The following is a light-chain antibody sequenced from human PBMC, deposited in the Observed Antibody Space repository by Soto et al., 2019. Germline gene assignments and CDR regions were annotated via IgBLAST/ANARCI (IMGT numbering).Light chain of an antibody. CDR1: QAISGY. CDR2: AAS. J-gene: IGKJ2*01. Sequence: IQLTQSPSSLSASVGDRVTITCRASQAISGYLVWYQQNPGQAPKLLIYAASTLQSGVPSRFSGSGSGTDFTLTISSLHPADFATYYCQQFKSYPYTFGQGTKLEIK. CDR3: QQFKSYPYT. V-gene: IGKV1-9*01.